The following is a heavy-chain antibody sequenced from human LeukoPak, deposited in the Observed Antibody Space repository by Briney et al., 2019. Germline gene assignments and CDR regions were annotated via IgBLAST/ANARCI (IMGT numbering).Heavy chain of an antibody. Sequence: PSETLSLTCAVSGASISSNNWWWSWVRQPPGKGLEWIGEIYHSGSTNYNPSLKSRVTMSVDTSKNQFSLKLSSVTAADTAVYYCASPPIRYGSASFDPWGQGTLVTVSS. D-gene: IGHD3-10*01. CDR2: IYHSGST. CDR3: ASPPIRYGSASFDP. J-gene: IGHJ5*02. V-gene: IGHV4-4*02. CDR1: GASISSNNW.